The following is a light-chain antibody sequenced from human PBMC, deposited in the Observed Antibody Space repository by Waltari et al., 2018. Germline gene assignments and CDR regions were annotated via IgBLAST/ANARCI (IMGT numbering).Light chain of an antibody. CDR3: QQYIASAT. V-gene: IGKV1-5*03. Sequence: DIQMTQFPSTVSASVGDRVTITCRASQSVSQWLAWYQQKPGKAPNLLIYKASTLQDGVASRFSGSGFGTEFTLTINSLQPEDSGTYYCQQYIASATFGGETAVEI. J-gene: IGKJ4*01. CDR2: KAS. CDR1: QSVSQW.